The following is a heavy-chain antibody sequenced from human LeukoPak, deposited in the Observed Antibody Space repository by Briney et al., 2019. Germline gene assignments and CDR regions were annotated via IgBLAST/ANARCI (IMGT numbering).Heavy chain of an antibody. Sequence: GGSLRLSCAASGFTFSSYAMHWVRQAPGKGLEWVAVISYDGSNKYYADSVKGRFTISRDNSKNTLYLQMNSLRAEDTAVYYCARDRGSSWSLFDYWGQGTLVTVSS. CDR3: ARDRGSSWSLFDY. V-gene: IGHV3-30-3*01. CDR2: ISYDGSNK. D-gene: IGHD6-13*01. CDR1: GFTFSSYA. J-gene: IGHJ4*02.